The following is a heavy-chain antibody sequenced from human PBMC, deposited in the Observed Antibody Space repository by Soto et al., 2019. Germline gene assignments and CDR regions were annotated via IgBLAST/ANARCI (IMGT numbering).Heavy chain of an antibody. CDR1: GFTFSSYS. CDR3: ARDGDEEWFGETPLFDY. CDR2: ISSSSSTI. Sequence: GGSLRLSCAASGFTFSSYSMNWVRQAPGKGLEWVSYISSSSSTIYYADSVKGRFTISRDNAKNSLYLQMNSLRAEDTAVYYCARDGDEEWFGETPLFDYWGQGTLVTVSS. J-gene: IGHJ4*02. D-gene: IGHD3-10*01. V-gene: IGHV3-48*01.